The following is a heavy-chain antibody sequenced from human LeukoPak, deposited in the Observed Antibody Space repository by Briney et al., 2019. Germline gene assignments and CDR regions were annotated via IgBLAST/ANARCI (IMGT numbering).Heavy chain of an antibody. D-gene: IGHD6-6*01. CDR3: AGGLAARRLYYYYMDV. J-gene: IGHJ6*03. CDR2: IIPIFGTA. CDR1: GGTFSSYA. V-gene: IGHV1-69*01. Sequence: SVKVSCKASGGTFSSYAISWVRQAPGQGLEWMGGIIPIFGTANYAQKFQGRVTITADESTSTAYMELSSLRSEDTAVYYCAGGLAARRLYYYYMDVWGKGTTVTVSS.